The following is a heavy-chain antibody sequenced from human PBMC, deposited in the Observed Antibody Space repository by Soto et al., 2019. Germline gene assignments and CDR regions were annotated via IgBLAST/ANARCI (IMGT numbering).Heavy chain of an antibody. Sequence: QVQLQESGPGLVKPSQTLSLTCTVSGGSISSGDYYWSWIRQPPGKGLEWIGYIYYSGSTYYNPSLKGRVTXXVXTXXNQFSLKLSSVTAADTAVYYCARGVIGVAAAGIDYWGQGTLVTVSS. J-gene: IGHJ4*02. CDR2: IYYSGST. D-gene: IGHD6-13*01. V-gene: IGHV4-30-4*01. CDR1: GGSISSGDYY. CDR3: ARGVIGVAAAGIDY.